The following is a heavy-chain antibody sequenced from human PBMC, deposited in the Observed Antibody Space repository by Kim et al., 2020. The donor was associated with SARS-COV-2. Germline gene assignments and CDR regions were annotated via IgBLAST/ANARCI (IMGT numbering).Heavy chain of an antibody. CDR2: IYYGGST. V-gene: IGHV4-59*13. D-gene: IGHD4-17*01. CDR1: GGSISSYY. Sequence: SETLSLTCTVSGGSISSYYWSWIRQPPGKGLEWIGYIYYGGSTNYNPSLKSRVTISVDTSKNQFSLKLSSVTAADTAVYYCARDLAGYGDYFGAFDIWGQGTMVTVSS. J-gene: IGHJ3*02. CDR3: ARDLAGYGDYFGAFDI.